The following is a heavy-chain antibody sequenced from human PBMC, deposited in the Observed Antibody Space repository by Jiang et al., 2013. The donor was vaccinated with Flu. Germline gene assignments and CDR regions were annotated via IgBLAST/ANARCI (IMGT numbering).Heavy chain of an antibody. Sequence: PGLVKPSETLSLTCTVSGGSISAYYWGWIRQPPGKGLEWIGSAYHSGTTYYNPSFKSRVTISVDTSKNQFSLKLSSVTAADTAVYFCARDRSMYYFDSGGSNYFDPWGQGTLVTVSS. J-gene: IGHJ5*02. CDR2: AYHSGTT. D-gene: IGHD3-22*01. CDR3: ARDRSMYYFDSGGSNYFDP. V-gene: IGHV4-38-2*02. CDR1: GGSISAYY.